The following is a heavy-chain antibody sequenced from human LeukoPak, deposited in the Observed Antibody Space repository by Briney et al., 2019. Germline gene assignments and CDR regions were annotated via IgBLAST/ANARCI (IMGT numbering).Heavy chain of an antibody. CDR3: ARMGPDDFWSGYSYYYYMDV. Sequence: GGSLRLSCAVSGIALSNYGMSWVRQAPGKGLEWVAGITGSGGSTNYADSVKGRFTISRDNPKNTLYLQMNSLRAEDTAVYYCARMGPDDFWSGYSYYYYMDVWGKGTTVTVSS. CDR1: GIALSNYG. CDR2: ITGSGGST. J-gene: IGHJ6*03. D-gene: IGHD3-3*01. V-gene: IGHV3-23*01.